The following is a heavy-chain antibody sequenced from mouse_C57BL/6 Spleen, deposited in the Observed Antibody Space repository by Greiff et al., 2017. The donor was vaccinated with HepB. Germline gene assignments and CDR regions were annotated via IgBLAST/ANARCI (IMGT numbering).Heavy chain of an antibody. CDR2: ISYDGSN. V-gene: IGHV3-6*01. CDR3: ARGALYSLDY. J-gene: IGHJ2*01. Sequence: EVQLQQSGPGLVKPSQSLSLTCSVTGYSITSGYYWNWIRQFPGNKLEWMGYISYDGSNNYNPSLKNRISITRDTSKNQFFLKLNSVTTEDTATYYCARGALYSLDYWGQGTTLTVSS. CDR1: GYSITSGYY.